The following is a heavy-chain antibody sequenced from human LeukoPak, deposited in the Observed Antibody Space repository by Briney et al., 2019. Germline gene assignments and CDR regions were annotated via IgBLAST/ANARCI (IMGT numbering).Heavy chain of an antibody. Sequence: GGSLRLSCAASGLTFSSYAMHWVRQAPGKGLEWVAVISYDGSNKYYADSVKGRFTISRDNSKNTLYLQMNSLRAEDTAVYYCARDQRITMVRGVRYYYYGMDVWGQGTTVTVSS. J-gene: IGHJ6*02. CDR1: GLTFSSYA. CDR2: ISYDGSNK. D-gene: IGHD3-10*01. V-gene: IGHV3-30-3*01. CDR3: ARDQRITMVRGVRYYYYGMDV.